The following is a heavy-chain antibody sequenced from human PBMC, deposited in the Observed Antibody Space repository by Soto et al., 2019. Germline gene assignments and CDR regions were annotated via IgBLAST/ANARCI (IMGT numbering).Heavy chain of an antibody. CDR2: VSGSGGSP. V-gene: IGHV3-23*01. CDR1: EFTFGNYA. CDR3: AKGSMGYDILTGYYRY. D-gene: IGHD3-9*01. J-gene: IGHJ4*02. Sequence: GSLRLSCAASEFTFGNYAMSWVRQAPGKGLEWVSGVSGSGGSPDYADSVKGRFTISRDNSKNTLYLQMNSLGVEDTAVYYCAKGSMGYDILTGYYRYWGQGTLVTVSS.